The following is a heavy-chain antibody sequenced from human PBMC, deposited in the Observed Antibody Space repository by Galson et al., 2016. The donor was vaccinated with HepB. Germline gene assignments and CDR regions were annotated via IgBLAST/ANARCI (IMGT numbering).Heavy chain of an antibody. CDR1: GFDFRNHD. CDR3: ARDLPTDEVSCGGLCPPAY. D-gene: IGHD4-23*01. J-gene: IGHJ4*02. V-gene: IGHV3-30*03. CDR2: ISYDGNQK. Sequence: SLRLSCAGSGFDFRNHDIHWVRQAPGKGLEWVAVISYDGNQKEYVDSVEGRFIISRDDSKNTVYLQINSLSIDDTGMFYCARDLPTDEVSCGGLCPPAYWGQGTLVTVSS.